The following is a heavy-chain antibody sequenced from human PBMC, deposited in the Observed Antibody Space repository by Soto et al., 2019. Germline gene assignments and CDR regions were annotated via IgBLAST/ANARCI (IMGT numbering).Heavy chain of an antibody. J-gene: IGHJ2*01. CDR3: AREGGNSEGPVRFDL. CDR1: GGSISSGGYY. CDR2: IYYSGST. V-gene: IGHV4-31*03. Sequence: QVQLQESGPGLVKPSQTLSLTYTVSGGSISSGGYYWSWIRQHPGKGLEWIGYIYYSGSTYYNPSLKSRVTRSVDTSKNQFSLKLSSVTAADTAVYYCAREGGNSEGPVRFDLWGRGTLVTVSS. D-gene: IGHD2-21*02.